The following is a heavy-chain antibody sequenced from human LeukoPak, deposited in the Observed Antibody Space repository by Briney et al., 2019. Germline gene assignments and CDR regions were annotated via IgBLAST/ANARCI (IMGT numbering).Heavy chain of an antibody. D-gene: IGHD3-22*01. V-gene: IGHV5-51*01. CDR1: GYSFTSYW. CDR3: ATQKPYYYDSSGYFDY. CDR2: IYPGDSDT. Sequence: GASLKISCKGSGYSFTSYWIGWVRQMPGKGLEWMGIIYPGDSDTRYSPSFQGQVTISADKSISTAYLQWSGLKASDTAMYYCATQKPYYYDSSGYFDYWGQGTLVTVSS. J-gene: IGHJ4*02.